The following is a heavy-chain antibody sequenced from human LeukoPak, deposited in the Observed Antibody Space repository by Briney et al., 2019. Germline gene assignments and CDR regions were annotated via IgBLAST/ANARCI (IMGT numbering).Heavy chain of an antibody. D-gene: IGHD1-26*01. Sequence: SVKVSCKASGGTFSSYAISWVRQAPGQGLEWMGGIIPIFGTANYAQKFQGRVTITTDEFTSTAYMELSSLRSEDTAVYYCARDSGSYLYFDYWGQGTLVTVSS. CDR3: ARDSGSYLYFDY. CDR1: GGTFSSYA. CDR2: IIPIFGTA. J-gene: IGHJ4*02. V-gene: IGHV1-69*05.